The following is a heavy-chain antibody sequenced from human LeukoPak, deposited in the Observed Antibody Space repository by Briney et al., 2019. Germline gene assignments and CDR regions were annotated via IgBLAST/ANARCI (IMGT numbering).Heavy chain of an antibody. V-gene: IGHV1-18*01. CDR3: ARGPRVYTVAHDAFDI. J-gene: IGHJ3*02. Sequence: VASVKVSCKASGYTFTSYGISWVRQAPGQGLEWLGWIYPHNGNTNYAQKLQGRVTMTRDTSISTAYMELSRLRSDDTAVYYCARGPRVYTVAHDAFDIWGQGTMVTVSS. D-gene: IGHD4-23*01. CDR1: GYTFTSYG. CDR2: IYPHNGNT.